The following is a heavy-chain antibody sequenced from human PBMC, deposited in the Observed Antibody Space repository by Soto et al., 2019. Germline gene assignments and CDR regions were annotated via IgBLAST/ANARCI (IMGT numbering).Heavy chain of an antibody. V-gene: IGHV6-1*01. D-gene: IGHD1-26*01. CDR2: TYYRSKWFN. J-gene: IGHJ4*02. Sequence: SQTLSLTCAISGDSVSSNSAAWNWIRQSPSRGLEWLGRTYYRSKWFNDYAVSMKGRMTISPDTSKNQFSLQLNSVTPEDTAVYYCARDGTEASTSVLFDYWGQGAQVTVSS. CDR1: GDSVSSNSAA. CDR3: ARDGTEASTSVLFDY.